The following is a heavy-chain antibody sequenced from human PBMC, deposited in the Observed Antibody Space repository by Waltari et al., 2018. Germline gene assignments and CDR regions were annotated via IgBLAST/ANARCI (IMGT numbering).Heavy chain of an antibody. V-gene: IGHV1-2*06. CDR1: GYTFTGYY. CDR2: INPNRGGT. CDR3: ARFYYGSGGDY. J-gene: IGHJ4*02. Sequence: QVQLVQSGAEVKKPGASVKVSCKASGYTFTGYYMHWVRQASGQGLEWMGRINPNRGGTNYAQKFQGRVTMTRDTSISTAYMELSRLRSDDTAVYYCARFYYGSGGDYWGQGTLVTVSS. D-gene: IGHD3-10*01.